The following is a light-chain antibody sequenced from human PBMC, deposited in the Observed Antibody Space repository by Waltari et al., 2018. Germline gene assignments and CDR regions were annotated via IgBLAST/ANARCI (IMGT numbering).Light chain of an antibody. CDR1: QSVSSY. V-gene: IGKV3-11*01. J-gene: IGKJ3*01. CDR3: QQRSNRPPWT. Sequence: EIVLTQSPATLSLSPGERATLSCRASQSVSSYLAWYQQTPGQAPRLLIYDASNRATGIPARFSGSGSGTDFTLTINSLEPEDFAVYYCQQRSNRPPWTFGPGTRVDIK. CDR2: DAS.